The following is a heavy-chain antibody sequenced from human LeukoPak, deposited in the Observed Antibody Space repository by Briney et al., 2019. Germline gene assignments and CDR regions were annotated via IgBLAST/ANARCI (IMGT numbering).Heavy chain of an antibody. D-gene: IGHD6-13*01. Sequence: QAGGSLRLSCSASGFTLSNYAMHWVRQSPGKGLEYVPALSADGNSKFYAESVKGRFTISRDSSNNTLHLQMSSLRPEDTAVYYCVRKGWVSGAIDYWGQGTLVTVSS. V-gene: IGHV3-64D*06. J-gene: IGHJ4*02. CDR3: VRKGWVSGAIDY. CDR2: LSADGNSK. CDR1: GFTLSNYA.